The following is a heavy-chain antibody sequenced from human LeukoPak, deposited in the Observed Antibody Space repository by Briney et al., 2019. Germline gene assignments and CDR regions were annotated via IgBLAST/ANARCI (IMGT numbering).Heavy chain of an antibody. CDR1: GFTFDDYG. CDR2: INWNGGST. J-gene: IGHJ4*02. CDR3: AKDHDYPGFDY. Sequence: GGSLRLSCAASGFTFDDYGMSWVRQAPGKGLEWVSGINWNGGSTGYADSVKGRFTISRDNSKNTLYLQMNSLRAEDTAVYYCAKDHDYPGFDYWGQGTLVTVSS. D-gene: IGHD4-11*01. V-gene: IGHV3-20*04.